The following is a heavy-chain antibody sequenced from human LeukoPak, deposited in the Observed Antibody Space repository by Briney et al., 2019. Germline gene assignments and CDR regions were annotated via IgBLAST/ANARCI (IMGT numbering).Heavy chain of an antibody. CDR1: GFTFSSYS. CDR3: ARHVFDGSSWELNWFDP. V-gene: IGHV3-21*01. Sequence: GGSLRLSCAASGFTFSSYSMNWVRQAPGKGLEWVSSISSSSSYIYYADSVKGRFTISRDNAKNSLYLQMNSLRAEDTAVYYCARHVFDGSSWELNWFDPRGQGTLVTVSS. D-gene: IGHD6-13*01. CDR2: ISSSSSYI. J-gene: IGHJ5*02.